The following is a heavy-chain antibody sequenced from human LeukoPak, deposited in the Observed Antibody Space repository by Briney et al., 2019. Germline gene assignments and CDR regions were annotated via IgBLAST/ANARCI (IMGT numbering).Heavy chain of an antibody. CDR1: GGSINNGGYY. V-gene: IGHV4-31*03. J-gene: IGHJ6*03. Sequence: SSETLSLTCTVSGGSINNGGYYWSWIRQHPGKGLEWIGYIYYSGSSYYNPSLRSRVTISVDTSKNHFSLKLSSVTAADTAVYYCARAPMVISVRSHYYYMDVWGKGTTVTVSS. CDR3: ARAPMVISVRSHYYYMDV. D-gene: IGHD3-22*01. CDR2: IYYSGSS.